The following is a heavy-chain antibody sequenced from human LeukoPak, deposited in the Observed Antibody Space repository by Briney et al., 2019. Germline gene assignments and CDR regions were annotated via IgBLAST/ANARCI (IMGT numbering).Heavy chain of an antibody. Sequence: PSETLSLTCTVSGGSISSYYWSWIRQPPGKGLEWIGYIYYSGSTNYNPSLKSRVTISVDTSKNQFSLKLSSVTAADTAVYYCAREGWGFGELLYYFDYWGQGTLVTVSS. J-gene: IGHJ4*02. CDR3: AREGWGFGELLYYFDY. V-gene: IGHV4-59*01. CDR2: IYYSGST. CDR1: GGSISSYY. D-gene: IGHD3-10*01.